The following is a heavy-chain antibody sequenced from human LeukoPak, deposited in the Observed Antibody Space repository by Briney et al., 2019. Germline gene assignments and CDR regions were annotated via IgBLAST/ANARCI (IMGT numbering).Heavy chain of an antibody. J-gene: IGHJ2*01. Sequence: SGPTLVKPTQTLTLTCTFSGFSLNTHRVGVGWIRQPPGKALEGLALIYWDDDKRYSPSLRTRLTITKEISKNQVVLTMTNMASVGTGTYFCVRIFRSFVFASDWSFDLWGRGTLVTVSS. CDR1: GFSLNTHRVG. V-gene: IGHV2-5*04. CDR2: IYWDDDK. CDR3: VRIFRSFVFASDWSFDL. D-gene: IGHD3-3*02.